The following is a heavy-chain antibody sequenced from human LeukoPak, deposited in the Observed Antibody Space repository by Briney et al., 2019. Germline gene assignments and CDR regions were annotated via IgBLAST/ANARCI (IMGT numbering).Heavy chain of an antibody. V-gene: IGHV3-33*01. D-gene: IGHD6-19*01. CDR2: IWYDGSNK. Sequence: PGRSLRLSCAASGFTFSSYGMHWVRQAPGKGLEWVAVIWYDGSNKYYADSVKGRFTISRDNSKNTLYLQMNSLRAEDTAVYYCARDGGERSGWYHYFDYWGQGTLVTVSS. CDR3: ARDGGERSGWYHYFDY. CDR1: GFTFSSYG. J-gene: IGHJ4*02.